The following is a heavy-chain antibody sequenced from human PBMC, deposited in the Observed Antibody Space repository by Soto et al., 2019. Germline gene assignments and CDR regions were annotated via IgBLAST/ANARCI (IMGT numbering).Heavy chain of an antibody. Sequence: GGSLRLSCAASGFTFSSYAMSWVRQAPGKGLEWVSAISGSGGSTYYADSVKGRFTISRDNSKNTLYLQMNSLRAEDTAVYYCAKLSGTTLRYYYYMDVWGKGTTVTVSS. CDR1: GFTFSSYA. V-gene: IGHV3-23*01. CDR2: ISGSGGST. J-gene: IGHJ6*03. CDR3: AKLSGTTLRYYYYMDV. D-gene: IGHD1-7*01.